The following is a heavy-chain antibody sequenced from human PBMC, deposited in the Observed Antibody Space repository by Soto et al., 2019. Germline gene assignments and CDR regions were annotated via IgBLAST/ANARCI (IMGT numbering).Heavy chain of an antibody. Sequence: SETLSLTCSVSGFAISRGYYWSCVRQPPGKGLEWIGSIYPSVSSYHNPSLATRLRLSIDTSKNQFTLNLTSVTAADTALYFCAREKVGTTFFDNWGQGIQVTVSS. CDR2: IYPSVSS. J-gene: IGHJ4*02. CDR1: GFAISRGYY. CDR3: AREKVGTTFFDN. D-gene: IGHD1-1*01. V-gene: IGHV4-38-2*02.